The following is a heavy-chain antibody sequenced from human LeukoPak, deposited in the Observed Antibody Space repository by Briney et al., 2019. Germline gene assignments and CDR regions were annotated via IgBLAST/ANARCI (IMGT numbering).Heavy chain of an antibody. Sequence: SETLSLTCTVSGGSINSANYYWGWIRQPPGKGLEWIGSIYYSGSTYYNPSLKSRVTISVDTSKNQFSLKLSSVTAADTAVYYCARAYYYGSSGFYYFGYWGQGTLVTVSS. CDR2: IYYSGST. D-gene: IGHD3-22*01. J-gene: IGHJ4*02. V-gene: IGHV4-39*01. CDR1: GGSINSANYY. CDR3: ARAYYYGSSGFYYFGY.